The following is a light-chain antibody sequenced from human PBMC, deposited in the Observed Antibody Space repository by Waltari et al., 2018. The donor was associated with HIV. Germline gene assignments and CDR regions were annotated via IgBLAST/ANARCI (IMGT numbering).Light chain of an antibody. CDR2: DVS. V-gene: IGLV2-14*03. CDR1: SSDVGGYDY. Sequence: QSALTQPASVSGSPGQSITIPCTGTSSDVGGYDYVSWYHQNPGKAPKFIIYDVSYRPSGVAGLFSASKSGNTASLTISGRHAEDEATYYCSSYTRGYTLDILFGGGTKLTVL. CDR3: SSYTRGYTLDIL. J-gene: IGLJ2*01.